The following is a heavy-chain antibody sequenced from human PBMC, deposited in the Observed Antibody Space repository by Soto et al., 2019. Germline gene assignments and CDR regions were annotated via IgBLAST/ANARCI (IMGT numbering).Heavy chain of an antibody. V-gene: IGHV1-24*01. Sequence: ASVKVSCKVSGYALTELSMHWVRQAPGKGLEWMGGFDPEDGETIYAQKFQGRVTMTEDTSTDTAYMELSSLRSEDTAVYYCATSPSTIFGVVTSEDYYGMDVWGQGTTVTVSS. CDR2: FDPEDGET. J-gene: IGHJ6*02. CDR3: ATSPSTIFGVVTSEDYYGMDV. D-gene: IGHD3-3*01. CDR1: GYALTELS.